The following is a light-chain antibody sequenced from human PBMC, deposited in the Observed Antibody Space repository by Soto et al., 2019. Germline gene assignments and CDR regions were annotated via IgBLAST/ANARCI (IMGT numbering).Light chain of an antibody. V-gene: IGLV6-57*04. Sequence: NFILTEPHAVSESPGSTVTISCTRSSGTSADNYVQWYQPRPGSAPTTVIYENKLRPSGGPGRFSGSTDASSNSASLPISALQTEDEAAYYCQSYDADFVIFGGGTKVTVL. J-gene: IGLJ2*01. CDR1: SGTSADNY. CDR2: ENK. CDR3: QSYDADFVI.